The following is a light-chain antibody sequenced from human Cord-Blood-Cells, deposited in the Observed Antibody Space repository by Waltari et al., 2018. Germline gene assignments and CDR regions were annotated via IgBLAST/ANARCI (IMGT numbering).Light chain of an antibody. CDR3: ETWDSNTRV. Sequence: QPVLTQSSSASASLGSSVKLTCTLSSGHSSYIIAWHQQQPGKAPRYLMKLEGSGSYNKGGGVPVRFSGSSSVADRYLTISNLQSEDEADYYCETWDSNTRVFGGGTKLTVL. V-gene: IGLV4-60*03. CDR1: SGHSSYI. CDR2: LEGSGSY. J-gene: IGLJ3*02.